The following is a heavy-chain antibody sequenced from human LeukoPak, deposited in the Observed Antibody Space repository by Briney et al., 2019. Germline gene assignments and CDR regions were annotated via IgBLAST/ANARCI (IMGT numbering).Heavy chain of an antibody. D-gene: IGHD2-15*01. CDR1: GFTFGDYA. V-gene: IGHV3-49*03. CDR3: TRGGPIVVVVAATEFDP. CDR2: IRSKAYGGIT. J-gene: IGHJ5*02. Sequence: GGSLRLSCTASGFTFGDYAMSWFRQAPGKGLEWVGFIRSKAYGGITEYAASVKGRFTISRDDSKSIAYLQMNSLKTEDTAVYYCTRGGPIVVVVAATEFDPWGQGTLVTVSS.